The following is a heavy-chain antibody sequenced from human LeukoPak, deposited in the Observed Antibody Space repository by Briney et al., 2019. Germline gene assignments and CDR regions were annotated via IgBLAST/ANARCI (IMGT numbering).Heavy chain of an antibody. J-gene: IGHJ6*03. CDR3: AKDGSGGYYYYYMDV. CDR1: GFIFSSYG. V-gene: IGHV3-30*02. D-gene: IGHD1-1*01. CDR2: IRYDGSNK. Sequence: GGSLRLSCAASGFIFSSYGMHWVRQAPGKGLEWVAFIRYDGSNKYYADSVKGRFTISRDNSKNTLYLQMNSLRAEDTAVYYCAKDGSGGYYYYYMDVWGKGTTVTISS.